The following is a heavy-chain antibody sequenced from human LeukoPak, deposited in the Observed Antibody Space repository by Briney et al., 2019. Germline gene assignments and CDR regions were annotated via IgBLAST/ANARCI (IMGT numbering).Heavy chain of an antibody. J-gene: IGHJ4*02. CDR3: XXDDFDY. V-gene: IGHV3-64*01. CDR2: ISSNGGST. CDR1: XA. Sequence: XAXXWXRQAPGKGLEYVSAISSNGGSTYYANSVKXRFTISRDXXKNTLYLQMGSLRAEDRAVYYCXXDDFDYWGQGTLVTVSS.